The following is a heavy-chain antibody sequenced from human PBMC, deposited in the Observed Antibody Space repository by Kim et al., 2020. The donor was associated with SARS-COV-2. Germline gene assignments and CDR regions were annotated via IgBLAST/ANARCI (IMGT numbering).Heavy chain of an antibody. J-gene: IGHJ6*02. Sequence: SETLSLTCTVSGGSISSYYWSWIRQPPGKGLEWIGYIYYSGSTNYNPSLKSRVTISVDTSKNQFSLKLSSVTAADTAVYYCARDINGAYPYYYGMDVWG. CDR1: GGSISSYY. V-gene: IGHV4-59*13. CDR3: ARDINGAYPYYYGMDV. CDR2: IYYSGST. D-gene: IGHD2-2*01.